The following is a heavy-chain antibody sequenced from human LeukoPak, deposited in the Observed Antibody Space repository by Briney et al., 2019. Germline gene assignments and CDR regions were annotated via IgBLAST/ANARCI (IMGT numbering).Heavy chain of an antibody. D-gene: IGHD3-10*01. V-gene: IGHV4-34*01. Sequence: PSETLSLTCAVYGGSSSGYYWSWIRQPPGKGLEWIGEINHSGSTNYNPSLKSRVTISVDTSKNQFSLKLSSVTAADTAVYYCARSRRVYGSGRRYYYGMDVWGQGTTVTVSS. J-gene: IGHJ6*02. CDR2: INHSGST. CDR1: GGSSSGYY. CDR3: ARSRRVYGSGRRYYYGMDV.